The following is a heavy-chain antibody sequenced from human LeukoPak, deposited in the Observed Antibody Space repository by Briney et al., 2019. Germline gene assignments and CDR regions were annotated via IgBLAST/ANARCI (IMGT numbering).Heavy chain of an antibody. Sequence: SETLSLTCAVYGVSFSGYYWSWIRQPPGKGLEWIGEIKHSGSTNYNPSLKSRVTISVDTSKNQFSLKLSSVTAADTAVYYCVRARVGDFWSGYYPPYFDYWGQGTLVTVSS. CDR1: GVSFSGYY. J-gene: IGHJ4*02. CDR2: IKHSGST. CDR3: VRARVGDFWSGYYPPYFDY. V-gene: IGHV4-34*01. D-gene: IGHD3-3*01.